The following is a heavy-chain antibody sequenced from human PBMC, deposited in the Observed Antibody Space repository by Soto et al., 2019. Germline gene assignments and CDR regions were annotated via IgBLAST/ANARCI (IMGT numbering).Heavy chain of an antibody. D-gene: IGHD1-1*01. Sequence: SETLSLTCTVSGTSISSYYWNWSRQPPGKGLEWIANIHYSGTTNYNPSLASRVTLSVDTSKNQFSLKMTSVTAADRAMYFCAKYNSDAIGYWGRGTLVTVSS. CDR3: AKYNSDAIGY. V-gene: IGHV4-59*01. CDR2: IHYSGTT. J-gene: IGHJ4*02. CDR1: GTSISSYY.